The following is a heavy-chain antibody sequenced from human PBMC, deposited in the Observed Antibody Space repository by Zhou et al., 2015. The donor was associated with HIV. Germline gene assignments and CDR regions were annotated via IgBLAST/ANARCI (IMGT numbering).Heavy chain of an antibody. CDR3: ARSSGNYDYAFDI. D-gene: IGHD3-16*01. V-gene: IGHV1-69*17. J-gene: IGHJ3*02. CDR2: VIPMFDIE. CDR1: GGTFSGSD. Sequence: QVQLVQSGTEVKKPGSSVKVSCKASGGTFSGSDISWVRQAPGQGLEWMGGVIPMFDIENYAQKFRGRLSITVDKTTSAAYMELSSLRPEDAAVYYCARSSGNYDYAFDIWGQGTKVIVSS.